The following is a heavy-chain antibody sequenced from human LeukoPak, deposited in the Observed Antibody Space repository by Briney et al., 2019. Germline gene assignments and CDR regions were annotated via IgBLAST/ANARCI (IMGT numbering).Heavy chain of an antibody. CDR1: GYTFSGTGWY. CDR2: IYPNNGAT. Sequence: ASVKVSCTASGYTFSGTGWYLYWLRQAPGQGLECMGWIYPNNGATAYAQKFQGRVAMTRDTSISTVYMELRRLRPDDTAVYYCARDGPAQMVEFDYWGQGTLVTVSS. CDR3: ARDGPAQMVEFDY. J-gene: IGHJ4*02. D-gene: IGHD3-10*01. V-gene: IGHV1-2*02.